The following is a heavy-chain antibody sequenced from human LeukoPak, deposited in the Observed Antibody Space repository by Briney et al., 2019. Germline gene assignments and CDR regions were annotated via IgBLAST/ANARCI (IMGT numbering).Heavy chain of an antibody. CDR1: GFTFSSYE. D-gene: IGHD3-22*01. J-gene: IGHJ3*02. V-gene: IGHV3-48*03. CDR3: AILNSPFTMIVPWDAFDI. Sequence: GGSLRLSCAASGFTFSSYEMNWVRQAPGRGLEWVSYMSSSGSTIYYADSVKGRLTISRDNATNSLYLQINSLRAEDTAVYYCAILNSPFTMIVPWDAFDIWGQGTMVTVSS. CDR2: MSSSGSTI.